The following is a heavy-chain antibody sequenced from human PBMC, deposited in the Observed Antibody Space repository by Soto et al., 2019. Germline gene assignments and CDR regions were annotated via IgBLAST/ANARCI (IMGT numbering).Heavy chain of an antibody. CDR2: INSSSSYI. D-gene: IGHD3-10*01. CDR3: ARPLWFGELHQYYYYYGMDV. J-gene: IGHJ6*02. Sequence: EVQLVESGGGLVKPGGSLRLSCAASGFTFSSYSMNWVRQAPGKGLEWVSSINSSSSYIYYSDYVKGRLTISRDNAKNSLSLHMNSLRAEDTAVYYCARPLWFGELHQYYYYYGMDVWGQGATVAVSS. CDR1: GFTFSSYS. V-gene: IGHV3-21*01.